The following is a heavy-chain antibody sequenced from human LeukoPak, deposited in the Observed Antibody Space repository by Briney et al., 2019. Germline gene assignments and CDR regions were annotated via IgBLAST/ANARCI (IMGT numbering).Heavy chain of an antibody. Sequence: ASVKVSCKASGYTFTSYGISWVRQAPRQGLEWMGWISAYNGNTNYAQKLQGRVTMTTDTSTSTAYMELRSLRSDDTAVYYCARGDYDFWRGYPYYFDYWGQGTLVTVSS. CDR1: GYTFTSYG. CDR2: ISAYNGNT. CDR3: ARGDYDFWRGYPYYFDY. D-gene: IGHD3-3*01. J-gene: IGHJ4*02. V-gene: IGHV1-18*01.